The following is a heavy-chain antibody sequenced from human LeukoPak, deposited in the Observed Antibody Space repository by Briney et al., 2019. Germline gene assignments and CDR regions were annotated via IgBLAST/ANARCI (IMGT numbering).Heavy chain of an antibody. CDR2: IYYSGST. J-gene: IGHJ6*02. V-gene: IGHV4-59*01. CDR1: GGSISSYY. CDR3: ARAGPLKMYYYGSGTPPDYYYGMDV. Sequence: PSETLSLTCTVSGGSISSYYWSWIRQPPGKGLEWIGYIYYSGSTNYNPSLKSRVTISVDTSKNQFSLKLSSVTAADTAVYYCARAGPLKMYYYGSGTPPDYYYGMDVWGQGTTVTVSS. D-gene: IGHD3-10*01.